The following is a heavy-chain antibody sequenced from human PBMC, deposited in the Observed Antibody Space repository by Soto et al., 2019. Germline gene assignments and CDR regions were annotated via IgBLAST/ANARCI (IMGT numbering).Heavy chain of an antibody. CDR2: IRSKAYNYAT. CDR1: GFTFSGSA. D-gene: IGHD1-26*01. Sequence: GGSLRLSCAASGFTFSGSAIHWVRQASGKGPEWVGRIRSKAYNYATPYAASVRGRFTISRDDSKNTAYLQMNSLKTEDTAVYYCAVGVKGDFDYWGQGTLVTVS. V-gene: IGHV3-73*01. J-gene: IGHJ4*02. CDR3: AVGVKGDFDY.